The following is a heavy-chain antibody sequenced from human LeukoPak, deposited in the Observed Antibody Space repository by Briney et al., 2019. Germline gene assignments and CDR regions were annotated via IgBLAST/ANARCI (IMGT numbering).Heavy chain of an antibody. CDR1: GGSISSYY. J-gene: IGHJ1*01. V-gene: IGHV4-59*12. Sequence: PSETLSLTCTVSGGSISSYYWSWIRQPPGKGLEWIGYIYYSGSTNYNPSLKSRVTISVDTSKNQFSLKLSSVTAADTAVYYCARGVLEPRYCSSTSCKRMVYFQHWGQGTLVTVSS. CDR2: IYYSGST. D-gene: IGHD2-2*01. CDR3: ARGVLEPRYCSSTSCKRMVYFQH.